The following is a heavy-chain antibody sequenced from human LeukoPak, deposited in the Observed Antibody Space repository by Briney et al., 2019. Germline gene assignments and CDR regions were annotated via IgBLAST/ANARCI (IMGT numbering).Heavy chain of an antibody. V-gene: IGHV4-59*01. J-gene: IGHJ6*04. D-gene: IGHD3-22*01. Sequence: SETLSLTCTVSGGSISSYYWSWIRQPPGKGLEWIGYIYYSGSTNYNPSLKSRVTISVDTSKNQFSLKLSSMTAADTAVYYCASSLPFRWLFPLDVWGKGTTVTVSS. CDR2: IYYSGST. CDR3: ASSLPFRWLFPLDV. CDR1: GGSISSYY.